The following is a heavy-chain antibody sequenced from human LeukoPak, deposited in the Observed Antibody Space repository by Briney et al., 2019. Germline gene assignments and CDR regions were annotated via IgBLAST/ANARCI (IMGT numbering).Heavy chain of an antibody. CDR3: AREVGTPQAFDI. V-gene: IGHV3-7*01. CDR1: GFTFSDFW. CDR2: TNEAGGDK. J-gene: IGHJ3*02. Sequence: GGSLRLSCAASGFTFSDFWMSWVRQAPGKGLECVASTNEAGGDKLYVDSVKGRFTISRDNSKNSLSLQMNSLTAEDTAIYYCAREVGTPQAFDIWGQGTMVTVSS. D-gene: IGHD1-26*01.